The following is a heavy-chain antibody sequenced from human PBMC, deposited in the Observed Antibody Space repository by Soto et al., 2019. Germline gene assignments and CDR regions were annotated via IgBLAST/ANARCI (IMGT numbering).Heavy chain of an antibody. Sequence: SVKVSCKASGGTFSSYAISWVRQAPGQGLEWMGGIVPIFGTANYAQKFQGRVTITADESTSTAYMELSSLRSEDTAVYYCTSGKDIVVVVAAKSYYYGMDVWGQGTTVTVS. V-gene: IGHV1-69*13. CDR3: TSGKDIVVVVAAKSYYYGMDV. CDR2: IVPIFGTA. D-gene: IGHD2-15*01. CDR1: GGTFSSYA. J-gene: IGHJ6*02.